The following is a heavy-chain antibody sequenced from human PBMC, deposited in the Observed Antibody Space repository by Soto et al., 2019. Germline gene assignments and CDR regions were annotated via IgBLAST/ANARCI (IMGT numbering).Heavy chain of an antibody. D-gene: IGHD6-13*01. V-gene: IGHV3-23*01. J-gene: IGHJ4*02. CDR2: ISGSGVST. CDR3: AKAPRRGIPAPHSGID. Sequence: GGSLRLSCAASGFTFNNYAMTWVRQAPGKGLEWVSGISGSGVSTYYGDSVKGRFIISRDNSENTLFLQMNSLRAEDTAIYYCAKAPRRGIPAPHSGIDWGLGTLVTVSS. CDR1: GFTFNNYA.